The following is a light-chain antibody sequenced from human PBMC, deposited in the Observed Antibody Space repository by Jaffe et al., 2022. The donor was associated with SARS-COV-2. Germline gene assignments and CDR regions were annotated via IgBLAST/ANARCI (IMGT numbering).Light chain of an antibody. Sequence: EIVLTQSPGTLSLSPGERATLSCRASQSVGSSLAWYQQEPGQAPRLLIYGASTRATGIPDRFSGSGSGTDFTLTISRLEPEDFAVYYCQQYGSASLTFGGGTKVEIK. J-gene: IGKJ4*01. CDR2: GAS. V-gene: IGKV3-20*01. CDR1: QSVGSS. CDR3: QQYGSASLT.